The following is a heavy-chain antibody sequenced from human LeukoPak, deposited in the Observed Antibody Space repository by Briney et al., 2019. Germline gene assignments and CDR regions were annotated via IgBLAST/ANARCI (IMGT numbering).Heavy chain of an antibody. Sequence: ASVKVSCKASGYIFPNYDINWVRQATGQGLEWMGWMNPKTGNTGYAQKFQGRVTMTRDTSTNTAYMELSSLRLEDTAVHYCARDNYPYGLDVWGQGTTVTVSS. J-gene: IGHJ6*02. V-gene: IGHV1-8*01. CDR1: GYIFPNYD. CDR2: MNPKTGNT. CDR3: ARDNYPYGLDV. D-gene: IGHD1-1*01.